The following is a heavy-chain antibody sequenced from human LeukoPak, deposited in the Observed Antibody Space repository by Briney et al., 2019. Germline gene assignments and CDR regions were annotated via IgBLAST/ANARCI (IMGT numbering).Heavy chain of an antibody. CDR3: AEGEGSSWYVFAC. CDR2: ITGNGDTT. V-gene: IGHV3-23*01. CDR1: GVTFSSYA. Sequence: GGSLRLSCAASGVTFSSYAMNWVRQAPGKGLEWVSVITGNGDTTYYADSVKGRFTISRDNSKNTMYLQMNSLRAEDTAVYYCAEGEGSSWYVFACWGQGTLVTVSS. J-gene: IGHJ4*02. D-gene: IGHD6-13*01.